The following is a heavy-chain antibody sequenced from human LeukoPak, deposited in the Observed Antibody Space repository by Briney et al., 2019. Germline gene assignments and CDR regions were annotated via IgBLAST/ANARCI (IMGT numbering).Heavy chain of an antibody. V-gene: IGHV3-30*02. Sequence: GGSLRLSCAASAFTFSSYGMHWVRQAPGEGLEWVAFNRYDGSNKYYADSVKGRFTISRDNSKNTLYLQMNSLRAEDTAVYYCATLRYSGYWGQGTLVTVSS. CDR3: ATLRYSGY. CDR1: AFTFSSYG. CDR2: NRYDGSNK. D-gene: IGHD5-12*01. J-gene: IGHJ4*02.